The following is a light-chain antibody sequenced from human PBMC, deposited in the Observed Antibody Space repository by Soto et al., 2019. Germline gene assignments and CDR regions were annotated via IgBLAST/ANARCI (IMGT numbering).Light chain of an antibody. CDR3: QQYIKWLIT. CDR2: DAS. CDR1: QSVSTN. J-gene: IGKJ5*01. Sequence: EIVMTQTTDTLSLSQGERATLSCRASQSVSTNLAWYQQKPGQAPRVLISDASTRATGIPARFSGSGSGTEFTLTVSSLQSEDFAVYYCQQYIKWLITFCHGTLLEIK. V-gene: IGKV3-15*01.